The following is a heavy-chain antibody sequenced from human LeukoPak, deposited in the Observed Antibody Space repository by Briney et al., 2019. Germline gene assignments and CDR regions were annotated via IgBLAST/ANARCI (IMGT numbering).Heavy chain of an antibody. D-gene: IGHD6-13*01. CDR1: GFTFSSYA. CDR3: AKDEALYIAAAGPFDY. V-gene: IGHV3-23*01. CDR2: ISGSGGST. Sequence: GGSLRLSCAASGFTFSSYAMSWVRRAPGKGLEWVSAISGSGGSTYYADSVKGRFTISRDNSKNTLYLQMNSLRAEDTAVYYCAKDEALYIAAAGPFDYWGQGTLVTVSS. J-gene: IGHJ4*02.